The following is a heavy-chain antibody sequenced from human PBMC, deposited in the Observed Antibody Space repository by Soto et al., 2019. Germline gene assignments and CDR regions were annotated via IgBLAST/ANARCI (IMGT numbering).Heavy chain of an antibody. J-gene: IGHJ5*02. CDR1: GFTFSGSA. V-gene: IGHV3-73*02. Sequence: EVQLVESGGGLVQPGGSLKLSCAASGFTFSGSAMHWVRQASGKGLEWVGRIRSKANSYATAYAASVKGRSTISRDDSKNTAYLQMNSLKTEDTAVYYCSPPNWFDPWGQGTLVTVSS. CDR3: SPPNWFDP. CDR2: IRSKANSYAT.